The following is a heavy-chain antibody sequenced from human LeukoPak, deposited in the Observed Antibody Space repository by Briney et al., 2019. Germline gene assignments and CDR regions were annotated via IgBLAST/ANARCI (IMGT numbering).Heavy chain of an antibody. CDR2: IKSKTDGGTT. J-gene: IGHJ4*02. V-gene: IGHV3-15*01. CDR3: TTDPPSGWYLFDY. Sequence: GGSLRLSCAASGFTFSNAWMSWVRQAPGKGLEWVGRIKSKTDGGTTDYAAPVKGRFTISRDDSKSTLYLQMNSLKTEDTAVYYCTTDPPSGWYLFDYWGQGTLVTVSS. D-gene: IGHD6-19*01. CDR1: GFTFSNAW.